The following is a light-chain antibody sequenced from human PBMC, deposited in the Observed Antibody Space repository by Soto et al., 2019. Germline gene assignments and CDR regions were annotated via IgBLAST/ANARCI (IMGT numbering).Light chain of an antibody. CDR3: SAFTGTTYV. V-gene: IGLV2-14*03. Sequence: QSALPQPASVSGSPGQSITISCTGTSSDVGGNKYVSWYQHYPGKAPKLMICDVSNRPSGVSNRFSGSKSGNTASLTISGLQAEDEADYYCSAFTGTTYVFGTGTKV. CDR2: DVS. CDR1: SSDVGGNKY. J-gene: IGLJ1*01.